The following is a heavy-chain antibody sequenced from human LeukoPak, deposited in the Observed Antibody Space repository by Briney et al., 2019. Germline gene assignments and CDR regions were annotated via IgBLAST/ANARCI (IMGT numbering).Heavy chain of an antibody. CDR2: IYPGDSDT. D-gene: IGHD3-10*01. V-gene: IGHV5-51*01. Sequence: GIIYPGDSDTTYSPSFQGQVTISADKSISTAYLQWSSLKASDTAMYYCARQRFGDLDAFDIWGQGTMVTVSS. J-gene: IGHJ3*02. CDR3: ARQRFGDLDAFDI.